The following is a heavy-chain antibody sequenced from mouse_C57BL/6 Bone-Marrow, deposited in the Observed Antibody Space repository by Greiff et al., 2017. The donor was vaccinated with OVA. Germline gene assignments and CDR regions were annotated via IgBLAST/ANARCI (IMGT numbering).Heavy chain of an antibody. V-gene: IGHV5-6*01. CDR3: ARHLWEDY. J-gene: IGHJ2*01. CDR1: GFTFSSYG. Sequence: EVMLVESGGDLVKPGGSLKLSCAASGFTFSSYGMSWVRQTPDKRLEWVATISSGGSYTYYPDSVKGRFTISRDNAKNTLYLQMSSLKSEDTAMYCCARHLWEDYWGQGTTLTVSS. CDR2: ISSGGSYT. D-gene: IGHD1-1*02.